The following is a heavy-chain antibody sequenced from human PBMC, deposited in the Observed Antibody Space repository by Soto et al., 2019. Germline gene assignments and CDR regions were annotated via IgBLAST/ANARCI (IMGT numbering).Heavy chain of an antibody. CDR2: IWYDGSNK. Sequence: GGSLRSSFAASGFTFRNYGMHWVRQAPGKVLELVAVIWYDGSNKNYADSVKGRFTISRDNSKSTLYLQMNSLRAEDTAVYYCAREEPAWPLAYGLKVWGQGTTVIVSS. CDR3: AREEPAWPLAYGLKV. V-gene: IGHV3-33*01. J-gene: IGHJ6*02. CDR1: GFTFRNYG.